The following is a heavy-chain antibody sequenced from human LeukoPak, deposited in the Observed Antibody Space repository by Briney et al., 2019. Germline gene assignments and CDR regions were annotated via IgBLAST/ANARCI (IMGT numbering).Heavy chain of an antibody. D-gene: IGHD5-18*01. Sequence: GRSLRLSCAASGFTFSSYGMHWVGQAPGKGLEWGSSISSSSSYIYYADSVKGRFTISRDNAKNSLYLQMNSLRAEDTAVYYCARERKQLWLKGSDYWGQGTLVTVSS. CDR2: ISSSSSYI. V-gene: IGHV3-21*01. J-gene: IGHJ4*02. CDR3: ARERKQLWLKGSDY. CDR1: GFTFSSYG.